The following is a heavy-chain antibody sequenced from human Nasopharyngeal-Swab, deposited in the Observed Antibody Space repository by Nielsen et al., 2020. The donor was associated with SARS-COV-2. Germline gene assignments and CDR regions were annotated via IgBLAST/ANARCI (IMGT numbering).Heavy chain of an antibody. CDR1: GGSISSSSYY. D-gene: IGHD1-26*01. CDR3: ARGGNLVGATPHDAFDI. Sequence: SETLSLTCTVSGGSISSSSYYWGWIRQPPGKGLEWIGSIYYSGSTYYNPSLRSRVTISVDTSKNQFSLKLSSVTAADTAMYYCARGGNLVGATPHDAFDIWGQGTMVTVSS. CDR2: IYYSGST. J-gene: IGHJ3*02. V-gene: IGHV4-39*07.